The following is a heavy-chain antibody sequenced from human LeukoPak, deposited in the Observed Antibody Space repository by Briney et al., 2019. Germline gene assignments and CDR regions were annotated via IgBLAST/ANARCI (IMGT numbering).Heavy chain of an antibody. V-gene: IGHV4-4*07. CDR2: IYTSGST. CDR1: GGSISNYY. D-gene: IGHD6-6*01. J-gene: IGHJ4*02. Sequence: SETLSLTCTVSGGSISNYYWSWIRQPAGKGLEWIGRIYTSGSTNYNPSLKSRVTIAIDKSKNQFSLKLTSVTAADTAVYYCARLKQLDIDYWGQGTLVTVSS. CDR3: ARLKQLDIDY.